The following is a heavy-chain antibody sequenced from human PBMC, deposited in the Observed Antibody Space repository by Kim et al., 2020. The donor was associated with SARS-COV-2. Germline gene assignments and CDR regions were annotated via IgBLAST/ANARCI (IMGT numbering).Heavy chain of an antibody. CDR1: GFTFSSYG. V-gene: IGHV3-30*18. CDR3: AKDLDSYSSSWIQPFDY. Sequence: GGSLRLSCAASGFTFSSYGMHWVRQAPGKGLEWVAVISYDGSNKYYADSVKGRFTISRDNSKNTLYLQMNSLRAEDTAVYYCAKDLDSYSSSWIQPFDYWGQGTLVTVSS. J-gene: IGHJ4*02. CDR2: ISYDGSNK. D-gene: IGHD6-13*01.